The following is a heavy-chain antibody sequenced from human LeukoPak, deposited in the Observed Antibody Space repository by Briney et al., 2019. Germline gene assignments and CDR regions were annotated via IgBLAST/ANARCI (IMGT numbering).Heavy chain of an antibody. D-gene: IGHD4-17*01. CDR2: INHSGST. J-gene: IGHJ3*02. CDR1: GGSVSGYY. V-gene: IGHV4-34*01. CDR3: ARETTVTTGGFDI. Sequence: SETLSLTCAVDGGSVSGYYWSWIRQPPGEGLEWIGEINHSGSTNYNPSLKSRVTISVDTSKNQFSLKLSSVTAADTAVYYCARETTVTTGGFDIWGQGTMVTVSS.